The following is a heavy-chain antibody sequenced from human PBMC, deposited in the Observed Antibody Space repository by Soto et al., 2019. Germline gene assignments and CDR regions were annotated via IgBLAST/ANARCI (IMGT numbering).Heavy chain of an antibody. D-gene: IGHD3-22*01. CDR3: ARDYSSGRLYDY. J-gene: IGHJ4*02. Sequence: QVQLVESGGGVVQPGRSLRLSCAASGCTFSNYAMHWVRQAPGKGLEWVAVIWYNGNTKYYAESVKGRFTISRDNSKNTLYLQMNSLRAEDTAVYYCARDYSSGRLYDYWGQGTLVTVSS. V-gene: IGHV3-33*01. CDR1: GCTFSNYA. CDR2: IWYNGNTK.